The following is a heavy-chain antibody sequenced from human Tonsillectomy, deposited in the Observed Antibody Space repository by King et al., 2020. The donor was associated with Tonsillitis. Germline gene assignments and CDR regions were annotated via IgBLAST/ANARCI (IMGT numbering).Heavy chain of an antibody. V-gene: IGHV3-30*01. D-gene: IGHD1-26*01. J-gene: IGHJ4*02. CDR2: ISFDGNKK. Sequence: VQLVESGGGVVQPGRSLRLSCAASGFIFSGYAMHWVRQTPGKGLEWVAAISFDGNKKYYGDSVRGRFTISRDNSENTLDLQMNSLTAEDTAVYYCAGDNYAYSGSFHGYWGQGTLVTVSS. CDR1: GFIFSGYA. CDR3: AGDNYAYSGSFHGY.